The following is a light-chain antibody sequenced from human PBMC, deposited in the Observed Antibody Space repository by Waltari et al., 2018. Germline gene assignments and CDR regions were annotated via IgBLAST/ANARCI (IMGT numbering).Light chain of an antibody. CDR1: QDISNY. CDR3: QQYDNLPSYT. Sequence: DIQMTQSPSFLSASVGDRVTITCQASQDISNYLNWYQQKQGKAPKLLIYDESNLETGVPSRFSGSGSGTDFTFTISSLQPEDIATYYCQQYDNLPSYTFGQGTKLEIK. V-gene: IGKV1-33*01. J-gene: IGKJ2*01. CDR2: DES.